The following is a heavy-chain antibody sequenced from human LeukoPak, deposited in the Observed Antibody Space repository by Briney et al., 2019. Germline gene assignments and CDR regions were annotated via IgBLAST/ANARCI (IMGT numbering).Heavy chain of an antibody. J-gene: IGHJ4*02. Sequence: SETLSLTCAVSGYSISSGYYWGWIRQPPGEGLEWIGSIYHSGSTYYNPSLKSRVTISVDTSKNQFSLKLSSVTAAATAVYYSAIIDFWSGSLDYWGQGTLVTASS. D-gene: IGHD3-3*01. CDR2: IYHSGST. CDR1: GYSISSGYY. CDR3: AIIDFWSGSLDY. V-gene: IGHV4-38-2*01.